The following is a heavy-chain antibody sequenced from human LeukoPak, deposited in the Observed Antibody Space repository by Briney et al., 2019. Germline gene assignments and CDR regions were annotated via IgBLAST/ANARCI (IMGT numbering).Heavy chain of an antibody. J-gene: IGHJ4*02. Sequence: SVKVSCNASGGTFSSYAISWVRQAPGQGLEWMGGIIPIFGTANYAQKFQGRVTITTDESTSTAYMEMSSLRSEDTAVYYCARARWLQFLDFDYWGQGTLVTVSS. D-gene: IGHD5-24*01. CDR3: ARARWLQFLDFDY. CDR2: IIPIFGTA. CDR1: GGTFSSYA. V-gene: IGHV1-69*05.